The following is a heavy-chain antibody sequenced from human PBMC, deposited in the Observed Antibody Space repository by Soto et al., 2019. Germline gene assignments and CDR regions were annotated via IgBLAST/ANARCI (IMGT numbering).Heavy chain of an antibody. CDR2: IIPALCTT. J-gene: IGHJ2*01. D-gene: IGHD4-17*01. CDR3: ARPDFGYYWYFDL. CDR1: GGPFSSHT. V-gene: IGHV1-69*08. Sequence: QDQLVQSGAEVKKPGSSVKVSCKAFGGPFSSHTVSGLRQAPGQGLEWMGRIIPALCTTTYAQKFQGTVAITADESVTTVYMELNSLRTEDTAVYYCARPDFGYYWYFDLWGRGTLVTVSS.